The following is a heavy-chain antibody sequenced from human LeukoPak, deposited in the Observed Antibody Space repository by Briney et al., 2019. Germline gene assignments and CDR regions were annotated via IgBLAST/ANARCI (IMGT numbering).Heavy chain of an antibody. CDR3: ARGGFTILGVGTFDY. Sequence: SVKVSCKASGYTFTGYYIHWVRQAPGQGLEWMGGIIPIFGTANYAQKFQGRVTITADKSTSTAYMELSSLRSEDTAVYYCARGGFTILGVGTFDYWGQGTLVTVSS. CDR2: IIPIFGTA. V-gene: IGHV1-69*06. J-gene: IGHJ4*02. CDR1: GYTFTGYY. D-gene: IGHD3-3*01.